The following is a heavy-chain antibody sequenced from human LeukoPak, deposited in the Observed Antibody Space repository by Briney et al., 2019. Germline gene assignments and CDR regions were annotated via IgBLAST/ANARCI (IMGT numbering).Heavy chain of an antibody. J-gene: IGHJ6*03. CDR1: GFTFSSYS. V-gene: IGHV3-21*01. Sequence: GGSLRLSCAASGFTFSSYSMNWVRQAPGKGLEWVSSISSSSSYIYYADSVKGRFNISRDNAKTSLYLQMNSLRAEDTAVYYCARTANGYNYVVGYYYMDVWGKGTTVTISS. CDR2: ISSSSSYI. CDR3: ARTANGYNYVVGYYYMDV. D-gene: IGHD5-24*01.